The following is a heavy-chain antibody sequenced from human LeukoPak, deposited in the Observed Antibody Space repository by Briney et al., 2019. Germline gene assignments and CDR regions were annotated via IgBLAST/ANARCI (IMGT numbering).Heavy chain of an antibody. CDR2: VSGKSDYI. CDR1: GFNFSDYT. CDR3: SRVAYQLLAGWFDP. D-gene: IGHD1-1*01. J-gene: IGHJ5*02. Sequence: GGSLRLSCAASGFNFSDYTMTCVREAPGKGVEWVSSVSGKSDYIYYADSVKGRFTIARDNAKNSLYLQMKSLRDEDTAVYFCSRVAYQLLAGWFDPWGEGLLVPVSS. V-gene: IGHV3-21*01.